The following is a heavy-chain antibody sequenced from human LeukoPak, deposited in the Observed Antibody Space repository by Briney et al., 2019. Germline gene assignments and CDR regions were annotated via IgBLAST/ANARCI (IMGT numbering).Heavy chain of an antibody. CDR2: IYPDDSDT. J-gene: IGHJ5*02. CDR1: EYSFPNYC. V-gene: IGHV5-51*01. CDR3: ARRNFQYCSGGSCLKAGFDP. Sequence: GESLKISCKHSEYSFPNYCIGWVRQMPGKGLEWMGIIYPDDSDTRYSPSFQGQVTISADKSISTAYLQWSSLKASDTAMYYCARRNFQYCSGGSCLKAGFDPWGQGTLVTVSS. D-gene: IGHD2-15*01.